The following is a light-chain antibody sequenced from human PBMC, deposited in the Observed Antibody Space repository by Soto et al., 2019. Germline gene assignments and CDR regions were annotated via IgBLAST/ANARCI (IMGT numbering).Light chain of an antibody. CDR2: GAS. CDR1: PSVSNNY. V-gene: IGKV3-20*01. J-gene: IGKJ1*01. Sequence: EIVLTQSPGTLSLSPVERATLSCMASPSVSNNYLAWYQQKPVQAPRLLIYGASNRAAVIPDRISSSASAEVFPPTISRLEHDYSAVYYCQHYGSSGTFGQGTKVDIK. CDR3: QHYGSSGT.